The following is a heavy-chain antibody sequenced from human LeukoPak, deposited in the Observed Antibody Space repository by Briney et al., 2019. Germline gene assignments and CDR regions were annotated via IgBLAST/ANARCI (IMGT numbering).Heavy chain of an antibody. CDR1: GGSISSYY. J-gene: IGHJ4*02. CDR2: IYYSGST. D-gene: IGHD3-10*01. Sequence: SETMSLTWTVYGGSISSYYWSWIRQPQGKGMEWIGYIYYSGSTNYNPSLKSRVTISVETSRNQFSLKQSSVTAADRAVYYCARYGSGSYDVYWGRGTLVTVSS. V-gene: IGHV4-59*01. CDR3: ARYGSGSYDVY.